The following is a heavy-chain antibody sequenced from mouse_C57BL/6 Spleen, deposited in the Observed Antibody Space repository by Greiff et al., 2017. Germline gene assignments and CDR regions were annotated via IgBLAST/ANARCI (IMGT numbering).Heavy chain of an antibody. J-gene: IGHJ2*01. V-gene: IGHV1-69*01. CDR1: GYTFTSYW. CDR2: IDPSDSYT. Sequence: QVQLQQPGAELVMPGASVKLSCKASGYTFTSYWMHWVKQRPGQGLEWIGEIDPSDSYTNYNQKFKGKSTLTVDKSSSTAYMQLSSLTSEDSAVYYCARWGYGRSSPVDYWGQGTTLTVSS. D-gene: IGHD1-1*01. CDR3: ARWGYGRSSPVDY.